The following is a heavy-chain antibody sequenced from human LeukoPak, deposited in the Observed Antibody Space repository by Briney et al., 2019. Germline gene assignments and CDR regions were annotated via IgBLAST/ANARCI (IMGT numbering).Heavy chain of an antibody. CDR1: GGSFSGYY. CDR3: ATSPRQITMVRGVTSGGYYCMDV. D-gene: IGHD3-10*01. Sequence: SETLSLTCAVYGGSFSGYYWSWIRQPPGKGLEWIGEINHSGSTNYNPSLKSRVTISVDTSKNQFSLKLSSLTAADTAVYYCATSPRQITMVRGVTSGGYYCMDVWGKGTTVTISS. V-gene: IGHV4-34*01. CDR2: INHSGST. J-gene: IGHJ6*03.